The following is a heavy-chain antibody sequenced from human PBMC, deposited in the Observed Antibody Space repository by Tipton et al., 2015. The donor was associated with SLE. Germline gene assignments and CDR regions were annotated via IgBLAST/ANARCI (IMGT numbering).Heavy chain of an antibody. CDR2: ISSNGGST. Sequence: GSLRLSCAASGFTFSSYAMHWVRQAPGKGLEYVSAISSNGGSTYYADSVKGRFTISRDNSKNTLYLQMSSLRAEDTAVYYCVEAPYSSSGWDYYYMDVWGKGTTVTVSS. J-gene: IGHJ6*03. CDR1: GFTFSSYA. V-gene: IGHV3-64D*06. CDR3: VEAPYSSSGWDYYYMDV. D-gene: IGHD6-19*01.